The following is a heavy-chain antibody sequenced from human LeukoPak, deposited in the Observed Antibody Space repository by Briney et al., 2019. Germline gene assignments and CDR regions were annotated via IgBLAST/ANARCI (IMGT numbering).Heavy chain of an antibody. CDR1: TGSISSSSYY. Sequence: PSETLSLTFTVSTGSISSSSYYWGWIRQPPGQGLEWNGSIYYSGSTYYNPSLKSRVTISVDTSKNQFSLKLSSVTAADTAVYYCARLRFWSGYYIDYWGQGALVTVSS. CDR3: ARLRFWSGYYIDY. CDR2: IYYSGST. V-gene: IGHV4-39*01. D-gene: IGHD3-3*01. J-gene: IGHJ4*02.